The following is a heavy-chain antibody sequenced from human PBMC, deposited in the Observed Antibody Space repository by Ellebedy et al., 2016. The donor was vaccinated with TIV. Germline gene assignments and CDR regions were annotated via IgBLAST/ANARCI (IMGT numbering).Heavy chain of an antibody. CDR1: GITFSSYV. CDR3: AKAVGSPLFFDC. V-gene: IGHV3-23*01. J-gene: IGHJ5*01. D-gene: IGHD4-23*01. Sequence: PGGSLRLSCAASGITFSSYVLNWVRQAPGKGLEWVSTISSSGGSTYYADSVKGRFTISRDNSKNTLYLQMNSLRAEDTAVYYCAKAVGSPLFFDCWGQGTLVTVSS. CDR2: ISSSGGST.